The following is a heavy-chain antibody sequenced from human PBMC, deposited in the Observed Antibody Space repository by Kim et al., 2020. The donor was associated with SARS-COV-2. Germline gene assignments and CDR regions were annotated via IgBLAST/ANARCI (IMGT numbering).Heavy chain of an antibody. V-gene: IGHV4-61*02. CDR3: ARGVAAAGTLGY. Sequence: HNPSLESPDTKSVDTSKNQFSLKLTSVTAADTAVYYCARGVAAAGTLGYWGQGTLVTVSS. D-gene: IGHD6-13*01. J-gene: IGHJ4*02.